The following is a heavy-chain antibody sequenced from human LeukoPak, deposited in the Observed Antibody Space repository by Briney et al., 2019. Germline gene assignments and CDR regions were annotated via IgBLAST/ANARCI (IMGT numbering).Heavy chain of an antibody. J-gene: IGHJ4*02. CDR3: ASWGQQLVYFDY. V-gene: IGHV3-20*04. D-gene: IGHD6-13*01. Sequence: PGGSLRLSCAASGFTFDDYGMSWVRRAPGKGRKSGSGINWNGGSTGYADSVKGRFTISRDNAKNSLYLQMNSLRAEDTALYYCASWGQQLVYFDYWGQGTLVTVSS. CDR1: GFTFDDYG. CDR2: INWNGGST.